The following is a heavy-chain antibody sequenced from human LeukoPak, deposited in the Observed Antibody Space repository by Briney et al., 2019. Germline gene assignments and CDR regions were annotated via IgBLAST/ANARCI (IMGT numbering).Heavy chain of an antibody. J-gene: IGHJ3*02. V-gene: IGHV3-21*05. Sequence: PGGSLRLSCAASGFTFGSYSMNWVRQAPEKGLEWVSYISSSSSIIYYADSVKGRFTISRDNAKNSLYLQMNSLRVEDTAVYYCAREGRGGFDIWGQGTMVTVSS. CDR3: AREGRGGFDI. CDR2: ISSSSSII. CDR1: GFTFGSYS. D-gene: IGHD6-25*01.